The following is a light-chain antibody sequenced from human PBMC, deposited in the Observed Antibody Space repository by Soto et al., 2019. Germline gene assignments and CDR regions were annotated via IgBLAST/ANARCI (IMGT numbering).Light chain of an antibody. V-gene: IGKV3-20*01. CDR3: QQYSSSRT. Sequence: IVLAQSPGTLSLSPGERATLSCRASQSVSIDYLAGYQQKPGQAPRLLMYDASSRATGIPDRFSGSGSGTDFTLTISRLEPEDFAVYYCQQYSSSRTFGQGTKVDIK. CDR1: QSVSIDY. CDR2: DAS. J-gene: IGKJ1*01.